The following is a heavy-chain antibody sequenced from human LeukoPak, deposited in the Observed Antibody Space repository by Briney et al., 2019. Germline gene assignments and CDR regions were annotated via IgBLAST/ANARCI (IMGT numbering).Heavy chain of an antibody. CDR1: GGSINSYY. Sequence: PSETLSLTCTVSGGSINSYYWTRIRQPAGKGLEWIGRMYTSGSTNYNPSLKSRVTMSVDTSKNQFSLNLTSVTAADTAVYYCARETASGWYGTTNWFAPWGQGTLVTVSS. V-gene: IGHV4-4*07. D-gene: IGHD6-19*01. J-gene: IGHJ5*02. CDR2: MYTSGST. CDR3: ARETASGWYGTTNWFAP.